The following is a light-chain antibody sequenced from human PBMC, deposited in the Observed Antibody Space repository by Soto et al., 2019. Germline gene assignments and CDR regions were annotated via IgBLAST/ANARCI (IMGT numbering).Light chain of an antibody. CDR2: SAS. Sequence: EIVMTQSPATLSVSPGERATLSCRASQSISTELAWYQQKPGQPPRLPIYSASTRATGVPARFTGSGSGSEFTLTISGLQSEDFAVYYCQQGHTWPLTFGQGTRLEI. CDR1: QSISTE. CDR3: QQGHTWPLT. V-gene: IGKV3-15*01. J-gene: IGKJ2*01.